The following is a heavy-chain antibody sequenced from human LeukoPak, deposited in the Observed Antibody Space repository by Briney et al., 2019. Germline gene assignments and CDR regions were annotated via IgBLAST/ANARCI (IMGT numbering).Heavy chain of an antibody. CDR3: ARGYCSGGSCYSYYYYNYMDV. CDR1: GGSISSSSYY. V-gene: IGHV4-39*07. CDR2: IHYSGST. D-gene: IGHD2-15*01. Sequence: SETLSLTCTVSGGSISSSSYYWGWIRQPPGKGLEWIGSIHYSGSTNYDPSLKSRVTISVDTSKNQFSLKLSSVTAADTAVYYCARGYCSGGSCYSYYYYNYMDVWGKGTTVTVSS. J-gene: IGHJ6*03.